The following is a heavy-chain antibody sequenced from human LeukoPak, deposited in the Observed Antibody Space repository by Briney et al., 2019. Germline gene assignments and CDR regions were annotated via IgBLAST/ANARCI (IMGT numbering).Heavy chain of an antibody. J-gene: IGHJ5*02. CDR1: GYSFTSYW. CDR2: IYPGDSDT. V-gene: IGHV5-51*01. CDR3: AREYYYDSSGYWNWFDP. D-gene: IGHD3-22*01. Sequence: GESLKISCKGSGYSFTSYWIGWVRQMPGKGLEWMGIIYPGDSDTRYSPSFQGQVTISADKSISTAYLQWSSLKASDSAVYYCAREYYYDSSGYWNWFDPWGQGTLVTVSS.